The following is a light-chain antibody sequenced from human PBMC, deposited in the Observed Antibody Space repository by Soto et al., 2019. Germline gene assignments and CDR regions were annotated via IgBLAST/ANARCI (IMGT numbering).Light chain of an antibody. CDR1: SSDVGGYDY. CDR2: EVS. CDR3: CSYVGSSTYV. J-gene: IGLJ1*01. Sequence: QSALTQPASVSGSPGQSITISCTGTSSDVGGYDYVSWYQLHPGKAPKLMVFEVSNRPSGVSYRFSGSKSGNTASLTISGLQAEDEADYYCCSYVGSSTYVFGTGTKGTVL. V-gene: IGLV2-14*01.